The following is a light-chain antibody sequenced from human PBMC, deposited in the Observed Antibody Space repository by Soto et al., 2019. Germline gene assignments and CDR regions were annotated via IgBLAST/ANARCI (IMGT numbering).Light chain of an antibody. CDR3: SSYAGSSNV. J-gene: IGLJ1*01. CDR2: DVS. CDR1: SSDVGAYNY. V-gene: IGLV2-14*01. Sequence: QSALTQPASVSGSPGQSITISCTGTSSDVGAYNYVSWYQQHPGKAPKLMIYDVSHRPSGVSHRFSGSKSGNTASLTISGLQAEDEADYYCSSYAGSSNVFGTGTKLTVL.